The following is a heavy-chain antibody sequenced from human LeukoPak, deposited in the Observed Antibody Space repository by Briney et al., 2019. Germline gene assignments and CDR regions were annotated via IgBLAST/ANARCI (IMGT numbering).Heavy chain of an antibody. J-gene: IGHJ3*02. CDR2: IYHSGST. CDR1: GGSISSGGYS. D-gene: IGHD3-10*01. CDR3: ARGLWFGEGDAFDI. Sequence: SQTLSLTCAVSGGSISSGGYSWSWIRQPPGKGLEWIGYIYHSGSTYYNPSLKSRVTISVDRSKNQFSLKLSSVTAADTAVYYCARGLWFGEGDAFDIWGQGTMVTVSS. V-gene: IGHV4-30-2*01.